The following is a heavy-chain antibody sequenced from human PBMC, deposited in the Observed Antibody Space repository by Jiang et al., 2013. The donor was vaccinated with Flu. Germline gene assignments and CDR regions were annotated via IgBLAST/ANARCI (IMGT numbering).Heavy chain of an antibody. V-gene: IGHV4-31*03. D-gene: IGHD5-18*01. CDR1: GGSISSGGYY. J-gene: IGHJ5*02. Sequence: VKPSQTLSLTCTVSGGSISSGGYYWSWIRHAPREGPGVDWVHLLQWEHLLQPSLKSRVTISVDTSKNQFSLKLSSVTAADTAVYYCARSEAKQLPLHWFDPWGQGTLVTVSS. CDR2: LLQWEH. CDR3: ARSEAKQLPLHWFDP.